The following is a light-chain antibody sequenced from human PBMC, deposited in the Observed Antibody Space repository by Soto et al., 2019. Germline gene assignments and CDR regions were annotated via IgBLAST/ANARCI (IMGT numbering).Light chain of an antibody. CDR2: DVS. CDR3: SSYASSTIVV. J-gene: IGLJ2*01. V-gene: IGLV2-14*01. Sequence: QSALTQPASVSGSPGQSITISCTGTSSDVGGYKFVSWYQQHPGKAPKLMIYDVSNRPSGVSNRFSGSKSGNTASLTISGLHTEDEADYYCSSYASSTIVVFGGGTKLTVL. CDR1: SSDVGGYKF.